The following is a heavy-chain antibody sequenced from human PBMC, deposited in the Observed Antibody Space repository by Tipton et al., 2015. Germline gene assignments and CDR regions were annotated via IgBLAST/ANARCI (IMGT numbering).Heavy chain of an antibody. CDR1: GDSISSSSW. Sequence: TLSLTCTVSGDSISSSSWWTWVRQPPGKGLEWIGEIHHGGTTNYNPSLKSRVTMSVDTSKNQFSLQLSSVTAADTAVYYCALAPLYTNKWGSFDPWGQGTLVTVSS. CDR3: ALAPLYTNKWGSFDP. D-gene: IGHD2-15*01. V-gene: IGHV4-4*02. CDR2: IHHGGTT. J-gene: IGHJ5*02.